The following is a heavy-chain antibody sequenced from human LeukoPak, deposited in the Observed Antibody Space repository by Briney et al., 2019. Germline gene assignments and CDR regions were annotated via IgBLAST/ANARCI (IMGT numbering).Heavy chain of an antibody. CDR1: GFTFSSYA. Sequence: PGGSLRLSCAASGFTFSSYAMSWVRQAPGKGLEWVSAISSSSSYIYYADSVKGRFTISRDNAKNSLYLQMNSLRAEDTAVYYCARDGHSNNLDYWGQGTLVTVSS. CDR3: ARDGHSNNLDY. J-gene: IGHJ4*02. V-gene: IGHV3-21*01. D-gene: IGHD5-18*01. CDR2: ISSSSSYI.